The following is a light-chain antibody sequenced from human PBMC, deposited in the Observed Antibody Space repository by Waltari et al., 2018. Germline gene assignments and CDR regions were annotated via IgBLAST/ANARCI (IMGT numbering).Light chain of an antibody. Sequence: SYELTQPPSVTVPPGQTARLACPRDALTDQYVTWYQQRHGRAPVVVIYKDTKRPSGIPERFSGSSSGKTVTLTISGVQAEDESDYYCQSADSTGSDVVFGGGTKLTVL. CDR2: KDT. CDR3: QSADSTGSDVV. J-gene: IGLJ2*01. V-gene: IGLV3-25*03. CDR1: ALTDQY.